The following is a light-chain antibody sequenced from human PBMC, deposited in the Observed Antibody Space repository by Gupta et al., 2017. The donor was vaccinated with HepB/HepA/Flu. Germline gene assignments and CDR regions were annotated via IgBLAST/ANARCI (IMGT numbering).Light chain of an antibody. CDR2: DAS. Sequence: EIVLTQSPATLSLSPGERATLSCRASPSVSSYLAWYQQKPGQAPRLLIYDASNRATGIPARFSGSGSGTDFTLTISGLEHEDFAVHYCQQYSNGPLLTFGGGTKVEIK. CDR1: PSVSSY. J-gene: IGKJ4*01. CDR3: QQYSNGPLLT. V-gene: IGKV3-11*01.